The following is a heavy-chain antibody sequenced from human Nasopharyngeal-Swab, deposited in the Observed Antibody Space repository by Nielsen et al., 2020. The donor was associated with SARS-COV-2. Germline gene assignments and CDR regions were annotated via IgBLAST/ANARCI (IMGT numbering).Heavy chain of an antibody. CDR2: IYYSGST. CDR1: GGPISSSSFY. Sequence: SETLSLPCTASGGPISSSSFYWSWIRQPPGQGLEWIGYIYYSGSTNYNPSLKSRVTISVDTSKNQFSLKLSSVTAADTALYYCPRLIVLRYFDWHYYFDYWGQGTLVTVSS. CDR3: PRLIVLRYFDWHYYFDY. V-gene: IGHV4-61*01. J-gene: IGHJ4*02. D-gene: IGHD3-9*01.